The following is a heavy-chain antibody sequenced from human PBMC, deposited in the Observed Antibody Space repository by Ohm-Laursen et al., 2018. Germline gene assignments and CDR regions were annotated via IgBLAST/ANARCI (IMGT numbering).Heavy chain of an antibody. D-gene: IGHD3-16*01. Sequence: SLRLSCAASGFTFSRYEMNWVRQATGKGLEWVSYISSSGSTIYYADSVKGQFTISRDNAKNSLYLQMNSLTPEDTAVYHCARDPVRGLSDYWGQGTLVTVSS. CDR3: ARDPVRGLSDY. CDR1: GFTFSRYE. CDR2: ISSSGSTI. V-gene: IGHV3-48*03. J-gene: IGHJ4*02.